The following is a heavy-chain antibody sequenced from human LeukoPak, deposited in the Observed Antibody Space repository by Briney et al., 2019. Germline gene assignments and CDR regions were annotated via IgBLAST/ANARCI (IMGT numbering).Heavy chain of an antibody. CDR3: ARDQEGFDY. Sequence: ASVKVSCKASGYTFTSNYIHWVRQAPGQGLEWMGMIYPRDGSTSYAQKFQGRVTVTRDTSTSTVHMELSGLRSEDTAVHYCARDQEGFDYWGQGTLVTVSS. J-gene: IGHJ4*02. CDR1: GYTFTSNY. V-gene: IGHV1-46*01. CDR2: IYPRDGST.